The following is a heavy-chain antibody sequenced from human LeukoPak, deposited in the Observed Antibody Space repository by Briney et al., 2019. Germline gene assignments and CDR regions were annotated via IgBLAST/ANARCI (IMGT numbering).Heavy chain of an antibody. CDR1: VYTFTSYG. Sequence: ASVKVSCKASVYTFTSYGISWVRQAPGQGLEWMGWISAYNGNTNYAQKLQGRVTMTTDTSTSTAYMELRSLRSDDTAVYYCARDRRYDCWSGQFDYWGQGTLVTVSS. J-gene: IGHJ4*02. CDR2: ISAYNGNT. D-gene: IGHD3-3*01. V-gene: IGHV1-18*01. CDR3: ARDRRYDCWSGQFDY.